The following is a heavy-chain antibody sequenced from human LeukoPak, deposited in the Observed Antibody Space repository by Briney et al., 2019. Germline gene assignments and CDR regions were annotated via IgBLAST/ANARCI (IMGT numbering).Heavy chain of an antibody. CDR1: GFTFSSYS. Sequence: GGSLRLSCAASGFTFSSYSMNWVRQAPGKGLEWVSYISSSSSTIYYADSVKGRFTISRDNAKNSLYLQMNSLRAEDTAVYYCARGKHDYGYWGQGTLVTVSS. V-gene: IGHV3-48*04. CDR2: ISSSSSTI. J-gene: IGHJ4*02. CDR3: ARGKHDYGY. D-gene: IGHD4-17*01.